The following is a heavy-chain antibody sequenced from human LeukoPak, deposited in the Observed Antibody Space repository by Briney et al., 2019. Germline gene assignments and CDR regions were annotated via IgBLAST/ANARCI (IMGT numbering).Heavy chain of an antibody. Sequence: PSETLSLTCTVSRGSISNSSYYWGWIRQPPGKGLEWIGSIYYSGSTYYNPSLRSRVTISVDTSKNQFSLKLSSVTAADTAVYYCARVYYDSSGYSDYFDYWGQGTLVTVSS. CDR3: ARVYYDSSGYSDYFDY. CDR1: RGSISNSSYY. V-gene: IGHV4-39*01. D-gene: IGHD3-22*01. J-gene: IGHJ4*02. CDR2: IYYSGST.